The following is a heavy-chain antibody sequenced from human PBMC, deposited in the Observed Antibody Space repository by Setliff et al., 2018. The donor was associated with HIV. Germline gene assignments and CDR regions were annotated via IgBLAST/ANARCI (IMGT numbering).Heavy chain of an antibody. CDR3: AMYYDILTGYSNWFDP. D-gene: IGHD3-9*01. Sequence: ASVKVSCKASGYTFTSYAMHWVRQAPGQRLEWMGWINAGNGNTKYSQKFQGRVTITRDTSASTAYMELSSLRSEDTAVYYCAMYYDILTGYSNWFDPWGQGTLVTVSS. J-gene: IGHJ5*02. CDR1: GYTFTSYA. V-gene: IGHV1-3*01. CDR2: INAGNGNT.